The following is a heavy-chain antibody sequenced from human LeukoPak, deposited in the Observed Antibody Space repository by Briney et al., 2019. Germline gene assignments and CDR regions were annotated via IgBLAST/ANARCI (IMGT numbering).Heavy chain of an antibody. CDR1: GVSISPYY. Sequence: SETLSLTCNVSGVSISPYYWSWIRQPPGKGLEWIGYIYYSGSSNYNPSLKSRVTISVDTSKNQISLKLSSVTAADTAVYYCARANRYDLYFDYWGQGTLVTVSS. J-gene: IGHJ4*02. CDR3: ARANRYDLYFDY. CDR2: IYYSGSS. D-gene: IGHD5-12*01. V-gene: IGHV4-59*01.